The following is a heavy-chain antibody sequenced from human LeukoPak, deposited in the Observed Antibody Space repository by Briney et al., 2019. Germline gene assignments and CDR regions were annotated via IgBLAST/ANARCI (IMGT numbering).Heavy chain of an antibody. Sequence: RASVKVSCTASGYTFTGYYMHWVRQAPGQGLEWMGWINPNSGGTNYAQTFQGRVTITRDTSISTAYMELSRLRSDDTAVYYCARDRSSGYPYSFDYWGQGTLVTVSS. D-gene: IGHD3-22*01. J-gene: IGHJ4*02. V-gene: IGHV1-2*02. CDR2: INPNSGGT. CDR1: GYTFTGYY. CDR3: ARDRSSGYPYSFDY.